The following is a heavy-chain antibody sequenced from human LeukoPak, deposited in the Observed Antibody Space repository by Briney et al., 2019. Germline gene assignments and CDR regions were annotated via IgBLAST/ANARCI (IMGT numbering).Heavy chain of an antibody. J-gene: IGHJ2*01. CDR2: IRSKAYGGTT. Sequence: GGSLRLSCTASGFTFGDYAMSWFRQAPGKGLEWVGFIRSKAYGGTTEYAASVKGRFTISRDDSKSIAYLQMNSLKTEDTAVYYCTRRGRIAAAGGPRVNRYFDLWGRGTLVTVSS. D-gene: IGHD6-13*01. V-gene: IGHV3-49*03. CDR3: TRRGRIAAAGGPRVNRYFDL. CDR1: GFTFGDYA.